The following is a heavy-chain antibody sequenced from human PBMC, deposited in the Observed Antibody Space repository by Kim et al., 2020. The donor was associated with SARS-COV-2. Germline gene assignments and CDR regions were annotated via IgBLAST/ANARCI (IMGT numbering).Heavy chain of an antibody. D-gene: IGHD3-22*01. J-gene: IGHJ4*02. Sequence: GGSLRLSCAASGFTFSSYSMNWVRQAPGKGLEWVSSISSSSSYIYYADSVKGRFTISRDNAKNSLYLQMNSLRAEDTAVYYCARGVPVMYYYDSSGYFPYWGQGTLVTVSS. CDR1: GFTFSSYS. CDR2: ISSSSSYI. CDR3: ARGVPVMYYYDSSGYFPY. V-gene: IGHV3-21*01.